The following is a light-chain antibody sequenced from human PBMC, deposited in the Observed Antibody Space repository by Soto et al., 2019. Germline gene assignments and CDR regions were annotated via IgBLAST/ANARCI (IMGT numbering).Light chain of an antibody. CDR1: QGINSF. Sequence: DIQLTQSPSFLSASVGDRVTITCRASQGINSFLGWYQQKPGKGPRLLIYAASALQSGVPSRFSGSGAGTEFTLTISILQPEDFATYYFQQLTSYPITFGQGTRLE. V-gene: IGKV1-9*01. CDR3: QQLTSYPIT. CDR2: AAS. J-gene: IGKJ5*01.